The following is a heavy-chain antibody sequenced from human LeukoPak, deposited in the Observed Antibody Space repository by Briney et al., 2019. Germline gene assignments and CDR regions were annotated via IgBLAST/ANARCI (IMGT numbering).Heavy chain of an antibody. CDR3: AKGIYSSGWSYFDY. CDR1: GFSFSNSA. J-gene: IGHJ4*01. V-gene: IGHV3-23*01. CDR2: LSGSGITT. D-gene: IGHD6-19*01. Sequence: PGGSLRLSCAASGFSFSNSAMSWVHQAPGKGLQWVSTLSGSGITTYYADSVKGRFTISRDNCKNTLYLQMNSLRAEDTAVYYCAKGIYSSGWSYFDYWGHGTLVTVSS.